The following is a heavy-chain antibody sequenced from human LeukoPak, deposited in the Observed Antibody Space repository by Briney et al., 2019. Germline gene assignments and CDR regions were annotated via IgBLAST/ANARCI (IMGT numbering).Heavy chain of an antibody. D-gene: IGHD3-10*01. CDR3: ARAKSGWFGEPNWFDP. V-gene: IGHV4-61*02. CDR2: IYTSGST. J-gene: IGHJ5*02. Sequence: SETLSLTCTVSSGSISSGGYYWSWIRQHPGKGLEWIGRIYTSGSTNYNPSLKSRVTMSVDTSKNQFSLKLSSVTAADTAVYYCARAKSGWFGEPNWFDPWGQGTLVTVSS. CDR1: SGSISSGGYY.